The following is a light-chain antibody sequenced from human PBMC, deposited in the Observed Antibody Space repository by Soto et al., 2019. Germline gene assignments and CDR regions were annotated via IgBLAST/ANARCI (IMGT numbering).Light chain of an antibody. CDR3: QKYSSVPV. Sequence: DSRMSQSPTSMSASVGDRDTITCRASQDIRNFVAWYQQKPGKAPKLLIYAASTLQSGVPSRFSGSGSGTDFTLTINSLQPEDVATYSCQKYSSVPVFGPGTKVEIK. CDR1: QDIRNF. J-gene: IGKJ3*01. CDR2: AAS. V-gene: IGKV1-27*01.